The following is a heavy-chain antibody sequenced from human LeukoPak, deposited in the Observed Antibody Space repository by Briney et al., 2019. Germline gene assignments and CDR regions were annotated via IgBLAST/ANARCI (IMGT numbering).Heavy chain of an antibody. V-gene: IGHV4-61*02. J-gene: IGHJ4*02. CDR3: ARGRIYYCSGGSCLYYFDY. Sequence: SETLSLTCTVSGGSISSGSYYWSWIRQPAGKGLEWIGRLYTSGSTNYNPSLKSRVTISVHTSKNQFSLKLSSVTAADTAVYYCARGRIYYCSGGSCLYYFDYWGQGTLVTVSS. D-gene: IGHD2-15*01. CDR2: LYTSGST. CDR1: GGSISSGSYY.